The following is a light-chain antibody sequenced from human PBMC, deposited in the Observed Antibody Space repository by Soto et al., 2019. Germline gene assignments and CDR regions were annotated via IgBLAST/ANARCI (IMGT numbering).Light chain of an antibody. CDR3: QQTYTTPWT. V-gene: IGKV1-39*01. J-gene: IGKJ1*01. Sequence: IQMTQSPSSLSASVGDRVTVTCRASQSISSSLNWYQQKPGKAPKVLIYGASTLQSGVPSRFSGSGSGTDFTLTISSLQPEDSTTYYCQQTYTTPWTFGQGTKVEIK. CDR2: GAS. CDR1: QSISSS.